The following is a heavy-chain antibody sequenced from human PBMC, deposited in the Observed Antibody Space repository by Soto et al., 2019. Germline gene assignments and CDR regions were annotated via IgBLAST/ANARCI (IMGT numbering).Heavy chain of an antibody. CDR3: AKNVRDFWSGYFEYYFDY. V-gene: IGHV3-23*01. Sequence: EVQLLESGGGLVQPGGSLRLSCAASGFTFSSYAMSWVRQAPGKGLEWVSAISGSGGSTYYADSVKGRFTISRDNSKNTLYLQMNSLRAEETAVYYCAKNVRDFWSGYFEYYFDYWGQGTLVTVSS. CDR1: GFTFSSYA. CDR2: ISGSGGST. J-gene: IGHJ4*02. D-gene: IGHD3-3*01.